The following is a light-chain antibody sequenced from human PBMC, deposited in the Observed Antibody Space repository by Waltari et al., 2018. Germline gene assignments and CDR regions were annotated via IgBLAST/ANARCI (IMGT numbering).Light chain of an antibody. J-gene: IGLJ2*01. CDR2: SNT. CDR3: AAWDDSLHGPV. Sequence: QSVLTQPPSASATPGQRVPISCSGSSSNIGTNTVNWYQQLPGTAPKLLIYSNTQRPSGVPDRFSGSKSGTSASLAISGLQSEDETDYYCAAWDDSLHGPVFGGGTKVTVL. CDR1: SSNIGTNT. V-gene: IGLV1-44*01.